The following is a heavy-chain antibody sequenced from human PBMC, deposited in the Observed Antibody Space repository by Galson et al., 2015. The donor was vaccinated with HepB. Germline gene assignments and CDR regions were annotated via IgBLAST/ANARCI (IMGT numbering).Heavy chain of an antibody. CDR3: AKCSDYRYYYYMDV. Sequence: SLRLSCAASGFTFDDYAFHWVRQAPGKGLEWVSGISWNSGSIGYADSVKGRFTISRDNARNSLYLQMNSLRAEDTALYYCAKCSDYRYYYYMDVWGKGTTVTVSS. D-gene: IGHD4-17*01. J-gene: IGHJ6*03. V-gene: IGHV3-9*01. CDR1: GFTFDDYA. CDR2: ISWNSGSI.